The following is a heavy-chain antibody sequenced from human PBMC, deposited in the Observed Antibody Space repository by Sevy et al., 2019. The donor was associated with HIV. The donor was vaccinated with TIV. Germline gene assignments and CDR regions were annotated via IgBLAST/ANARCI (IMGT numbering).Heavy chain of an antibody. CDR2: INHSGST. D-gene: IGHD3-9*01. V-gene: IGHV4-34*01. J-gene: IGHJ5*02. Sequence: SETLSLTCAVYGGSFSGYYWSWIRQPPGKGLEWIGEINHSGSTNYNPSLKSRVTISVDTSKNQFSLKLSSVTAADTAVYYCARDDPIDYDILTGRNWFDPWGQGTLVTVSS. CDR3: ARDDPIDYDILTGRNWFDP. CDR1: GGSFSGYY.